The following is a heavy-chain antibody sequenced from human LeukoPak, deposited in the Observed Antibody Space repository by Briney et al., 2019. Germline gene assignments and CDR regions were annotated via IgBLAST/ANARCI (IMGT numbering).Heavy chain of an antibody. CDR1: GGTFSSYA. Sequence: ASVKVSCKASGGTFSSYAISWVRQAPGQGIEWMGRIIPIFGIANYAQKFQGRVTITADKSTSTAYMELSSLRSEDTAVYYCAREQKGEDSSGWYGFDYWGQGTLVTVSS. J-gene: IGHJ4*02. CDR3: AREQKGEDSSGWYGFDY. D-gene: IGHD6-19*01. CDR2: IIPIFGIA. V-gene: IGHV1-69*04.